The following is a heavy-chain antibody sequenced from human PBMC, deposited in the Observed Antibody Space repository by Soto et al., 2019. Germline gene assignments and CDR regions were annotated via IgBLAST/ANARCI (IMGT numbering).Heavy chain of an antibody. D-gene: IGHD5-12*01. CDR2: ISSSSSYI. Sequence: GGSLRLSFASPWFPFNSYSLKWVRQAPGKGLEWVSSISSSSSYIYYADSVKGRFTISRDNAKNSLYLQMNSLRAEDTAVYYCARTYEAFDIWGQGTMVTVSS. CDR1: WFPFNSYS. V-gene: IGHV3-21*01. J-gene: IGHJ3*02. CDR3: ARTYEAFDI.